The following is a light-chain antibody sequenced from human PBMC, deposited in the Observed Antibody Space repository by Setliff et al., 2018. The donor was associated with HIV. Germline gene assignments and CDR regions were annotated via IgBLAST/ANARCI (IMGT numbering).Light chain of an antibody. Sequence: QSVLTQPASVSGSPGQSITLSCTGTSSDVGSYNLVSWYQPHPGKAPKLMIYEVSKRPSGVSNRFSGSKSGNTASLTISGLQAEYEADYYCCSYAGSSTYVFGTGTKVTVL. CDR2: EVS. CDR3: CSYAGSSTYV. J-gene: IGLJ1*01. CDR1: SSDVGSYNL. V-gene: IGLV2-23*02.